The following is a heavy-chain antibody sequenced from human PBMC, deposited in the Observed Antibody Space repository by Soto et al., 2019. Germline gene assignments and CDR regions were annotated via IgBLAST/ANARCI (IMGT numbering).Heavy chain of an antibody. V-gene: IGHV4-59*01. CDR2: IYYSGST. CDR3: ARCLGYQLLNNRDVYYMDV. Sequence: SETLSLTCTVSGGSISSYYWSWIRQPPGKGLEWIGYIYYSGSTNYNPSLKSRVTISVDTSKNQFSLKLSSVTAADTAVYYCARCLGYQLLNNRDVYYMDVWGKGTTVTVSS. CDR1: GGSISSYY. D-gene: IGHD2-2*01. J-gene: IGHJ6*03.